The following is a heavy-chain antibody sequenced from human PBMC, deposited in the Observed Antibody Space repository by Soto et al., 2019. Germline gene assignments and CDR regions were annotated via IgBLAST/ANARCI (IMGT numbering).Heavy chain of an antibody. D-gene: IGHD2-15*01. J-gene: IGHJ4*02. CDR2: INAGNGNT. Sequence: GASVQVSCKASGYTFTSYAMHWVRQAPGQRLEWMGWINAGNGNTKYSQKFQGRVTITRDTSASTAYMELSSLRSEDTAVYYCARADIVVVVAANDYWGQGTLVTVSS. CDR1: GYTFTSYA. CDR3: ARADIVVVVAANDY. V-gene: IGHV1-3*01.